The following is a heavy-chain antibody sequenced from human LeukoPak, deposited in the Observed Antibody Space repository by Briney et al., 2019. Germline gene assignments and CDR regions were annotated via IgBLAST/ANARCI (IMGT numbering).Heavy chain of an antibody. CDR2: ISGSGGST. J-gene: IGHJ4*02. Sequence: GGSLRLSCAASGFTFSSYGMSWVRQAPGKGLEWVSAISGSGGSTYYADSVKGRFTISRDNSKNTLYLQMNSLRAEDTAVYYCATETRTYYYDSSGHYYFDYWGQGTLVTVSS. CDR1: GFTFSSYG. D-gene: IGHD3-22*01. CDR3: ATETRTYYYDSSGHYYFDY. V-gene: IGHV3-23*01.